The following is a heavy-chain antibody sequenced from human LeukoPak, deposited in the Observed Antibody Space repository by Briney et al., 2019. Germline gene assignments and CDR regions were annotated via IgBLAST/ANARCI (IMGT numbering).Heavy chain of an antibody. V-gene: IGHV3-21*01. CDR2: ISSSSSYI. CDR3: ARDINVYYDSSGYSY. CDR1: GFTFSSYS. Sequence: PGGSLRLSCAASGFTFSSYSMSWVRQAPGKGLEWVSSISSSSSYIYYADSVKGRFTISRDNAKNSLYLQMNSLRAEDTAVYYCARDINVYYDSSGYSYWGQGTLVTVSS. J-gene: IGHJ4*02. D-gene: IGHD3-22*01.